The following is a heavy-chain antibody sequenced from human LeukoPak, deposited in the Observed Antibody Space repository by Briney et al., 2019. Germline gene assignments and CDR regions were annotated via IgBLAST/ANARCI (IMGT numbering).Heavy chain of an antibody. CDR2: ISSSSSTI. Sequence: GGSLRLSCAASGFTFSSYSMNWVRQAPGKGLEWVSYISSSSSTIYYADSVKGRFTISRDNAKNSLYLQMNSLRAEGTAVYYCASAPPIVGDAFDIWGQGTMVTVSS. D-gene: IGHD1-26*01. CDR1: GFTFSSYS. V-gene: IGHV3-48*01. CDR3: ASAPPIVGDAFDI. J-gene: IGHJ3*02.